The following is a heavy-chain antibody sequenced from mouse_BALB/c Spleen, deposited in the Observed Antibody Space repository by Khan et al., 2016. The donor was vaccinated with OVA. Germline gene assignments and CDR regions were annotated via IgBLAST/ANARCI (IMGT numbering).Heavy chain of an antibody. CDR1: GYTFTSYT. V-gene: IGHV1-4*01. D-gene: IGHD2-14*01. CDR3: VRDGAYHRNDGWFAY. CDR2: INPSNGYT. Sequence: VQQSGAELARPGASLKMSCKASGYTFTSYTIHWIKLRPGQGLEWIGYINPSNGYTNYNQKSKDKATLTADKSSTTAYMQLSSLTSDDSAVYNCVRDGAYHRNDGWFAYWGQGTLVTVSA. J-gene: IGHJ3*01.